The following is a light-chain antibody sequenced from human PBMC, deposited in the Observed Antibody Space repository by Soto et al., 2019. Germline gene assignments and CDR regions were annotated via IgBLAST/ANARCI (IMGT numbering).Light chain of an antibody. CDR3: QQYGISPWT. Sequence: EIVLTQSPGTLSLSPGERATLSCRASQSVSSSYLAWYQQKPGQAPRLLIYGASSRATGIPDRFSGSGSGTDFTLTISRLEPEYFAVYFCQQYGISPWTGAQGTNVEL. CDR2: GAS. J-gene: IGKJ1*01. V-gene: IGKV3-20*01. CDR1: QSVSSSY.